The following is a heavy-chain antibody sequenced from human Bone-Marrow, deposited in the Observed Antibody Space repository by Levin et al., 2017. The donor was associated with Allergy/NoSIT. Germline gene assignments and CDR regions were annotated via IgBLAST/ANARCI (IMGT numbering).Heavy chain of an antibody. V-gene: IGHV5-51*01. CDR3: ARPRAGDTSGWYYVDF. CDR1: GYRFTNYW. CDR2: IYPGDSNT. D-gene: IGHD6-19*01. J-gene: IGHJ4*02. Sequence: HGESLKISCEASGYRFTNYWIGWVRQMPGKGLEWMGIIYPGDSNTRYNPSFQGQVTVSVDKSIGTAFLEWSSLKASDTAMYYCARPRAGDTSGWYYVDFWGQGTLVTVSS.